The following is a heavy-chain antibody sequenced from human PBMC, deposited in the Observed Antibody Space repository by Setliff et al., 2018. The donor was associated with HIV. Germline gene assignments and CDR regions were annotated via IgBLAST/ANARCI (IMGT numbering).Heavy chain of an antibody. D-gene: IGHD6-13*01. CDR3: VRVGQQQLVLNDAFDI. CDR1: GGSISSYY. CDR2: IYTSGST. V-gene: IGHV4-4*07. J-gene: IGHJ3*02. Sequence: ASETLSLTCTVSGGSISSYYWSWIRQPAGKGLEWIGRIYTSGSTNYNPSLKSRVTMSVDTSKNQFSLKLSSVTAADTAVYYCVRVGQQQLVLNDAFDIWGQGTMVTVSS.